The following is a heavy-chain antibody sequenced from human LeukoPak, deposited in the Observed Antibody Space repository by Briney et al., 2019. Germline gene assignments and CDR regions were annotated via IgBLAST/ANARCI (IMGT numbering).Heavy chain of an antibody. J-gene: IGHJ4*02. Sequence: AETLSLTCTVSGGPISSYYLNWIRRPAGEGVEGIGRIYTSRSHTYNPSLKSRVTISVDKSKKQFSLKLNSVTAVDAAVYYCASSSSGWYEDYWGQGTLVTVSS. CDR1: GGPISSYY. CDR3: ASSSSGWYEDY. D-gene: IGHD6-19*01. V-gene: IGHV4-4*07. CDR2: IYTSRSH.